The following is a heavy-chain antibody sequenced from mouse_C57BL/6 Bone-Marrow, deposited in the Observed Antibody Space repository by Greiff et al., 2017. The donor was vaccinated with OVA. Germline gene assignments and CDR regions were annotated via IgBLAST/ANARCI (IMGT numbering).Heavy chain of an antibody. D-gene: IGHD3-2*02. CDR2: IRNKANGYTT. CDR1: GFTFTDYY. CDR3: VKEGGAQATLAWFAY. Sequence: EVMLVESGGGLVQPGASLRLSCAASGFTFTDYYMSWVRQPPGKAPEWLALIRNKANGYTTEYTASVKGRFTISRDNSQNILYLQMNTLRAEDSATYYCVKEGGAQATLAWFAYWGQGTLVTVSA. V-gene: IGHV7-4*01. J-gene: IGHJ3*01.